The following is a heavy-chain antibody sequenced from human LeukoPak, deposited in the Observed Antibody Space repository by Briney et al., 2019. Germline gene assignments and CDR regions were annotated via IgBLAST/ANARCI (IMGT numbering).Heavy chain of an antibody. D-gene: IGHD3-10*01. V-gene: IGHV4-59*08. J-gene: IGHJ6*02. CDR2: IYYSGST. CDR1: GGSISSYY. CDR3: ARFGELLDVYYGMDV. Sequence: PPETLSLTCTVSGGSISSYYWSWIRQPPGKGLEWIGYIYYSGSTNYNPSLKSRVTISVDTSKNQFSLKLSSVTAADTAVYYCARFGELLDVYYGMDVWGQGTTVTVSS.